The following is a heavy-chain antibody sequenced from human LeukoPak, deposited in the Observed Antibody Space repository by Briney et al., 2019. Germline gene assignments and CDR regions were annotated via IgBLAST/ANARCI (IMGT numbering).Heavy chain of an antibody. J-gene: IGHJ5*02. CDR2: IYPGESIYASENT. V-gene: IGHV4-4*07. CDR1: GVSISAYY. CDR3: ARGPRWFDP. Sequence: SETLSLTCSVSGVSISAYYWSWIRQPAGKGLEWIGRIYPGESIYASENTNYNPSLKSRVTISVDTSKNQFSLKLSSVTAADTAVYYCARGPRWFDPWGQGTLVTVSS.